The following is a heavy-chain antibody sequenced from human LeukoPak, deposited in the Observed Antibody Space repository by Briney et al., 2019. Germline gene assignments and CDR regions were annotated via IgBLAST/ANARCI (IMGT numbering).Heavy chain of an antibody. Sequence: PSETLSLTCAVYGGSSSGYYWSWIRQPPGKGLEWIGEINHSGSTNYNPSLKSRVTISVDTSKNQFSLKLSSVTAADTAVYYCARGLWYDSSGYNYWGQGTLVTVSS. CDR2: INHSGST. V-gene: IGHV4-34*01. D-gene: IGHD3-22*01. CDR1: GGSSSGYY. J-gene: IGHJ4*02. CDR3: ARGLWYDSSGYNY.